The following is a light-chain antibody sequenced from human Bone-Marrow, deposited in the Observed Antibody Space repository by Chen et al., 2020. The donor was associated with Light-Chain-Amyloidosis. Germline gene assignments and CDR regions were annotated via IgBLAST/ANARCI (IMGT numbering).Light chain of an antibody. V-gene: IGKV1-5*03. Sequence: DIQMTQSPSTLSASVGDTVTITCRASQTIHTYLAWYQHIPGKAPKLLIYKASNLQSGVPPRFSGSGSGTEFTLTISSLQPDDFATFFCDHYHTYPWTIGQGTKVEIK. CDR2: KAS. J-gene: IGKJ1*01. CDR3: DHYHTYPWT. CDR1: QTIHTY.